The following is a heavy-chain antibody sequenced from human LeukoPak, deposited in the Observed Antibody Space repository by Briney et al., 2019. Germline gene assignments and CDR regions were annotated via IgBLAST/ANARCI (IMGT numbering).Heavy chain of an antibody. CDR3: ARDPSTMYYYGSGSFIDY. D-gene: IGHD3-10*01. CDR2: IYTSGST. V-gene: IGHV4-61*02. J-gene: IGHJ4*02. CDR1: GGSISSGSYH. Sequence: SETLSLTCTVSGGSISSGSYHWSWIRQPAGKGLEWIGRIYTSGSTNYNPSLKSRVTISVDTSKNQFSLKLSSVTAADTAVYYCARDPSTMYYYGSGSFIDYWGQGTLVTVSS.